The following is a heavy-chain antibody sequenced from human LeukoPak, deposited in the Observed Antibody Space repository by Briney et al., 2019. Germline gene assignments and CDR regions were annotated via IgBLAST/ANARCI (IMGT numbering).Heavy chain of an antibody. CDR3: VIDLGDYNDF. CDR2: INTQGTYT. D-gene: IGHD2-15*01. V-gene: IGHV3-74*01. Sequence: GGSLRLSCVVSGITFSNYWMHWVRQAPGRGLLWVSRINTQGTYTNYADSVKGRFTISRDNAKNTLYLQMSSLRADDTAVYYCVIDLGDYNDFWGQGTLVSVSS. J-gene: IGHJ4*02. CDR1: GITFSNYW.